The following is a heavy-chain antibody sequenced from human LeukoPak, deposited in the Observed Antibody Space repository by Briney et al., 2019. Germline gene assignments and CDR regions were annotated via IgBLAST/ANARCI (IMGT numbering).Heavy chain of an antibody. CDR2: IIPIFGTA. J-gene: IGHJ4*02. V-gene: IGHV1-69*13. CDR1: GGTFSSYA. D-gene: IGHD3-22*01. Sequence: ASVKVSCKASGGTFSSYAISWVRQAPGQGLEWMGGIIPIFGTANYAQKLQGRVTITADESTSTAYMELSSLRSEDTTVYYCASLPSGYDSSGYYYPRFDYWGQGTLVTVSS. CDR3: ASLPSGYDSSGYYYPRFDY.